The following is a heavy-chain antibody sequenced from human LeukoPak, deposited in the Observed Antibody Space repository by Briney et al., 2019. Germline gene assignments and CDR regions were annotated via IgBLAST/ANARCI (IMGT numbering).Heavy chain of an antibody. CDR1: GFTVSSNY. CDR3: AKVYATVIYYFDC. D-gene: IGHD3-22*01. V-gene: IGHV3-53*01. J-gene: IGHJ4*02. Sequence: GGSLRLSCAASGFTVSSNYMSWVRQAPGKGLEWVSVIYSGGSTYYADSVKGRFTISRDNSKNTLYLQMNSLRAEDTAVYYCAKVYATVIYYFDCWGQGTLVTVSS. CDR2: IYSGGST.